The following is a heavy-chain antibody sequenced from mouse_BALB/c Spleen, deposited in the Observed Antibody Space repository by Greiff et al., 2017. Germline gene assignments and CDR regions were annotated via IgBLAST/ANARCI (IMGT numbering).Heavy chain of an antibody. CDR3: ARGTYYAMDY. D-gene: IGHD3-3*01. Sequence: QVQLQQSGAELVKPGASVKLSCKASGYTFTSYWMHWVKQRPGQGLEWIGEINPSNGRTNYNEKFKSKATLTVDKSSSTAYMQLSSLTSEDSAVYYCARGTYYAMDYWGQGTSVTVSS. V-gene: IGHV1S81*02. CDR1: GYTFTSYW. J-gene: IGHJ4*01. CDR2: INPSNGRT.